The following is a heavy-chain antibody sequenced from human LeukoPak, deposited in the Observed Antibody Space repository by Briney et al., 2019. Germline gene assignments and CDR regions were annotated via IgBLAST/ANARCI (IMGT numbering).Heavy chain of an antibody. J-gene: IGHJ6*04. CDR1: GFSFSSYN. D-gene: IGHD3/OR15-3a*01. Sequence: PGGSLRLSCVGSGFSFSSYNMNWVRQAPGKGLEWVSYISSSGSTVYYADSVRGRFTISRDNARNSLYLQMAGLTAEDTAVYYCARALDSALDVWGNGTTVTVSS. CDR2: ISSSGSTV. CDR3: ARALDSALDV. V-gene: IGHV3-48*01.